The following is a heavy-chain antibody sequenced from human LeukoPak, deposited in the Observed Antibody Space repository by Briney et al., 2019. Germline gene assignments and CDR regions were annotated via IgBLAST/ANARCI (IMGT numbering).Heavy chain of an antibody. CDR3: AVLSYDSSGYYYPFDY. CDR2: MNTNTGNP. V-gene: IGHV7-4-1*02. Sequence: VASVKVSCKASGYTFINYAMNWVRQAPGQGLEWMGWMNTNTGNPTYAQGFTGRFVFSLDTSVSTAYLQISSLKTEDTAVYYCAVLSYDSSGYYYPFDYWGQGTLVTVSS. J-gene: IGHJ4*02. CDR1: GYTFINYA. D-gene: IGHD3-22*01.